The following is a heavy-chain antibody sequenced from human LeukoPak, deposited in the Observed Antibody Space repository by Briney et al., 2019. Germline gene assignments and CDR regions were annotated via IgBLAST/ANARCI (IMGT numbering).Heavy chain of an antibody. D-gene: IGHD3-16*01. CDR2: IYHSGST. V-gene: IGHV4-59*12. CDR1: GDSISTYY. Sequence: PSETLSLTCTVSGDSISTYYWNWIRQPPGKGLEWIGYIYHSGSTNYNPSLKSRVTISVDRSKNQFSLKLSSVTAADTAVYYCARVRGSEFDYWGQGTLVTVSS. CDR3: ARVRGSEFDY. J-gene: IGHJ4*02.